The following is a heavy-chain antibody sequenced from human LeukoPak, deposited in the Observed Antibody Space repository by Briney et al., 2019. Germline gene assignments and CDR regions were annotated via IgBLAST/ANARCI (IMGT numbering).Heavy chain of an antibody. CDR1: GFTFNNYW. V-gene: IGHV3-7*01. CDR2: IKQDGSVK. D-gene: IGHD6-6*01. CDR3: ARMGYSSSSNDY. Sequence: GGSLRLSCAASGFTFNNYWMSWVRQAPGKGLEWVANIKQDGSVKYYVDSVRGRFTISRDNAKNSLYLQMNSLRAGDTAVYYCARMGYSSSSNDYWGQGTLVIVSS. J-gene: IGHJ4*02.